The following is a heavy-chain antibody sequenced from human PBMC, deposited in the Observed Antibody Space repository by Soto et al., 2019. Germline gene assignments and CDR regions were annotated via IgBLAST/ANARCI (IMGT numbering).Heavy chain of an antibody. D-gene: IGHD5-12*01. CDR1: GGSINTFY. Sequence: PSETLSLTCTVSGGSINTFYWSWVRQPAGKGLEWIGRIFSSGSTSFNPSLESRVAMSVDTSKNHFSLNLSSVTAADMAVYYCAREGAYSAYNFAHGIQLWSFDFWGQRALLTVSS. V-gene: IGHV4-4*07. J-gene: IGHJ4*02. CDR2: IFSSGST. CDR3: AREGAYSAYNFAHGIQLWSFDF.